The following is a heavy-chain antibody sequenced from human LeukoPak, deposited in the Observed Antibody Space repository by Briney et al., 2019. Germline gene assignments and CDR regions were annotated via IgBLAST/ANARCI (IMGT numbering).Heavy chain of an antibody. D-gene: IGHD2/OR15-2a*01. CDR2: IYYSGST. V-gene: IGHV4-59*01. CDR3: ARVSTTGFDP. Sequence: PSETLSLTCTVSGGSISSYYWGWIRRPPGKGLEWIGYIYYSGSTNYNPSLKSRVTMSVDTSKNQFSLKLSSVTAADTAVYYCARVSTTGFDPWGQGTLVTVSS. CDR1: GGSISSYY. J-gene: IGHJ5*02.